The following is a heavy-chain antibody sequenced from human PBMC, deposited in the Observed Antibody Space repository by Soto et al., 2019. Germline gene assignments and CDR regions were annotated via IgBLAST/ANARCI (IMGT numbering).Heavy chain of an antibody. D-gene: IGHD3-22*01. CDR2: IYYSGTT. J-gene: IGHJ4*02. CDR1: GGSITSGGYY. Sequence: QVQLQESGPGLVQPSQTLSLSCTVSGGSITSGGYYWSWIRQHPGKGLEWIGYIYYSGTTYYNPSLKSRLTLSLDTSRNPFSLEVNSVSAADPAVYYCAGADSSGYTFEHWGQGTLVTVSS. V-gene: IGHV4-31*03. CDR3: AGADSSGYTFEH.